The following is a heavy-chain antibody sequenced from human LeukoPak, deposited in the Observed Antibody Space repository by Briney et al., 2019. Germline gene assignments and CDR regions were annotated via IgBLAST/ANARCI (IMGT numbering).Heavy chain of an antibody. Sequence: SQTLSLTCAISGDSVSSNSAVWNWIRQSPSRGLEWLGRTYYRSKWYNDYAVSVKSRITIKPDTSKDQFSLQLNSATPEDTAVYYCARLGLGGAFDIWGQGTMVTVSS. CDR1: GDSVSSNSAV. V-gene: IGHV6-1*01. D-gene: IGHD2-15*01. CDR3: ARLGLGGAFDI. CDR2: TYYRSKWYN. J-gene: IGHJ3*02.